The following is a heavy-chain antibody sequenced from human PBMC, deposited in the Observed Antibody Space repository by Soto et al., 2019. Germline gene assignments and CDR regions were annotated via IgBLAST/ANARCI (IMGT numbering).Heavy chain of an antibody. CDR2: ISFDGNIK. J-gene: IGHJ4*02. CDR3: AKVLERSMITFGGVIAY. D-gene: IGHD3-16*02. Sequence: QVQLVESGGGVVQPGRSLRLSCAASGFTFSTYGMHWVRQAPGKGLEWVAVISFDGNIKYYADSVKGRFTISRDNSKYTMYLEMDSLSAEETARYYCAKVLERSMITFGGVIAYWGQGALVTVSS. CDR1: GFTFSTYG. V-gene: IGHV3-30*18.